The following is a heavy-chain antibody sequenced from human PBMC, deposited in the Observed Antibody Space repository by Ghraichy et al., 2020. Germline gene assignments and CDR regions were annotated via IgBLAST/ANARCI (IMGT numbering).Heavy chain of an antibody. D-gene: IGHD3-22*01. CDR3: ARALHDSSGYYYYYQYMDV. CDR2: IYYSGST. CDR1: GGSISTYY. Sequence: SETLSLTCTVSGGSISTYYWSWIRQPPGKGLEWIGYIYYSGSTNYNPSLKSRVTISVDTSKNQFSLKLSSVTAADTAVYYCARALHDSSGYYYYYQYMDVWGKGTTVTVSS. V-gene: IGHV4-59*01. J-gene: IGHJ6*03.